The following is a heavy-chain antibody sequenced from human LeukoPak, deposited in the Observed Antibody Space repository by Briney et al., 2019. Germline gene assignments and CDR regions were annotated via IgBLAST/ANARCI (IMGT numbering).Heavy chain of an antibody. CDR2: ISGSGGST. V-gene: IGHV3-23*01. D-gene: IGHD1-26*01. CDR3: ANLEVPLGGVDYYYYYGMDV. CDR1: GFTFSSYA. J-gene: IGHJ6*02. Sequence: PGGSLRLSCAASGFTFSSYAMSWVRQAPGKGLEWVSAISGSGGSTYYADSVKGRFTISRDNSKNTLYLQMNSLRAEDTAVYYCANLEVPLGGVDYYYYYGMDVWGQGTTVTVSS.